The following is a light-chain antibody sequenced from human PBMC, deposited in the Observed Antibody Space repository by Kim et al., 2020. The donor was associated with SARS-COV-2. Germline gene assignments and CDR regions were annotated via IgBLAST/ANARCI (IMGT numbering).Light chain of an antibody. CDR3: QQAYSFPRT. V-gene: IGKV1-12*01. CDR1: QTINHW. J-gene: IGKJ5*01. Sequence: ASVGDRVTITCRASQTINHWLAWYQQKPGKAPKLLISGATRLQSGVPSRFSGSGSGTDFTLTISSLQPEDFAAYYCQQAYSFPRTFGQGTRLEIK. CDR2: GAT.